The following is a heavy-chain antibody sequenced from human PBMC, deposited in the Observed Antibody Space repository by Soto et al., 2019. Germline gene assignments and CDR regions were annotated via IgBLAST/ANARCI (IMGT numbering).Heavy chain of an antibody. V-gene: IGHV3-23*01. CDR3: AKDRARFLEWLTPFDY. CDR2: ISGSGGST. Sequence: EVQMLESGGGLVQPGGSLRLSCAASGFTFSSYAMSWVRQAPGKGLEWVSAISGSGGSTYYADSGKGRFTISRDNSKNTLYLKMNSLRAEDTAVYYCAKDRARFLEWLTPFDYWGQGTLVTVSS. J-gene: IGHJ4*02. CDR1: GFTFSSYA. D-gene: IGHD3-3*01.